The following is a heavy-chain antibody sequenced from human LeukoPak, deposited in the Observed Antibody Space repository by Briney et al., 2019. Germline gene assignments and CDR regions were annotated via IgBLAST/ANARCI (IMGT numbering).Heavy chain of an antibody. CDR2: ISYDGSNK. D-gene: IGHD3-22*01. V-gene: IGHV3-30*04. J-gene: IGHJ6*02. CDR3: ARDPYYYDSSGRAPRLGDMDV. CDR1: GFTFSSYA. Sequence: GGSLRLSCAASGFTFSSYAMHWVRQAPGKGLEWVAVISYDGSNKYYADSVKGRFTISRDNSKNTLYLQMNSLRAEDTAVYYCARDPYYYDSSGRAPRLGDMDVWGQGTTVTVSS.